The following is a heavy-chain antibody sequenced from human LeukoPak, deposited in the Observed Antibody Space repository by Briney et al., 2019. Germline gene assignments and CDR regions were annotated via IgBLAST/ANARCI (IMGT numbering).Heavy chain of an antibody. D-gene: IGHD1-1*01. CDR3: VPEGNEGY. CDR1: GFRFSAYA. J-gene: IGHJ4*02. CDR2: ISPNGDNT. V-gene: IGHV3-64D*06. Sequence: PGGSLRLSCSASGFRFSAYAMHWVRQAPGKGLEYVSAISPNGDNTYYADSVRGRFSISRDNTKNTLYLQMNSLRPEDTAVYHCVPEGNEGYWGQGTLVTVSS.